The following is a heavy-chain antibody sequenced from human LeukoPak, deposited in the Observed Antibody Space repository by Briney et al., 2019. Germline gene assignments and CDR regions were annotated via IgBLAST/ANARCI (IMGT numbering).Heavy chain of an antibody. D-gene: IGHD2-8*01. Sequence: SETLSLTCTVSGGSISSSSYYCGWIRQPPGKGLEWIGSIYHSGSTYYNPSLKSRVTLSVETSKNQFSLKLSSVTAADTAVYYCAGSTYDNWFDPWGQGTLVTVSS. CDR3: AGSTYDNWFDP. V-gene: IGHV4-39*01. CDR1: GGSISSSSYY. CDR2: IYHSGST. J-gene: IGHJ5*02.